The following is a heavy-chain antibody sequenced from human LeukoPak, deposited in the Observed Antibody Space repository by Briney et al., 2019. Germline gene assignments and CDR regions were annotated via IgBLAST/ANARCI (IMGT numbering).Heavy chain of an antibody. CDR1: GYTFTGYY. Sequence: ASVKVSCKTSGYTFTGYYIHWVRQAPGQGLEWMGYINPKTGDTNYPQNIQGRVTMTSDTSISTAYMELSRLTPDDTAVYYCATYRAWWSLDYWGQGTPITVSS. CDR2: INPKTGDT. CDR3: ATYRAWWSLDY. J-gene: IGHJ4*02. D-gene: IGHD2-15*01. V-gene: IGHV1-2*02.